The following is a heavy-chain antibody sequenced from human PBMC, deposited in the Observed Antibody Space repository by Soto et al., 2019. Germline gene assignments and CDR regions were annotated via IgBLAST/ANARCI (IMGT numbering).Heavy chain of an antibody. J-gene: IGHJ6*02. D-gene: IGHD6-13*01. V-gene: IGHV1-24*01. CDR1: GYTLTELS. CDR2: FDPEDGET. Sequence: ASGKVSCKVSGYTLTELSMHWVRQAPGKGLEWMGGFDPEDGETIYAQKFQGRVTMTEDTSTDTAYMELSSLRSEDTAVYYCATSAESIAAAGTYYYYYGMDVWGQGTTVTVSS. CDR3: ATSAESIAAAGTYYYYYGMDV.